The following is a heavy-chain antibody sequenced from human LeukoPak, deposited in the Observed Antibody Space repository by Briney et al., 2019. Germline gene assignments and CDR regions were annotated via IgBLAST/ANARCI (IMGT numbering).Heavy chain of an antibody. V-gene: IGHV5-51*01. D-gene: IGHD3-10*01. Sequence: GESLKISCKGSGYSFTSYWIGWVRQMPGKGLKWMGIIYPGDSDARYSPYFQGQVTISADKSINTAYLQWSSLKASDSALYYCARRYYYGSGSWDTFDYWGQGTLVTVST. J-gene: IGHJ4*02. CDR1: GYSFTSYW. CDR3: ARRYYYGSGSWDTFDY. CDR2: IYPGDSDA.